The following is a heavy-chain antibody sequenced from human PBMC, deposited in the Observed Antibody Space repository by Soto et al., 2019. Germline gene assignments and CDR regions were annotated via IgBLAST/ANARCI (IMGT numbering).Heavy chain of an antibody. V-gene: IGHV4-59*01. D-gene: IGHD1-1*01. Sequence: SETLSLTCTFSGGSISSYYWSWIRQPPGKGLEWIGYIYYSGSTNYNPSLKSRVTISVDTSKNQFSLKLSSVTAADTAVYYCARVGSGRRDAFDIWGQGTMVTVSS. CDR2: IYYSGST. CDR1: GGSISSYY. J-gene: IGHJ3*02. CDR3: ARVGSGRRDAFDI.